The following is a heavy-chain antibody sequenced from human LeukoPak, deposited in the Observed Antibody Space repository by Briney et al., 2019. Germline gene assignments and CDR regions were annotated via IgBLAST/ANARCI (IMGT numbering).Heavy chain of an antibody. J-gene: IGHJ3*02. V-gene: IGHV1-69*13. CDR1: GGTFSSYA. CDR2: IIPIFGTA. Sequence: SVKVSCKASGGTFSSYAISWVRQAPGQGLEWMGGIIPIFGTANYAQKFQGRVTITADESTSTAYMELSSLRSEDTAVYYCASPDCSSTSCYITAFDIWGQGTMVTVSS. D-gene: IGHD2-2*02. CDR3: ASPDCSSTSCYITAFDI.